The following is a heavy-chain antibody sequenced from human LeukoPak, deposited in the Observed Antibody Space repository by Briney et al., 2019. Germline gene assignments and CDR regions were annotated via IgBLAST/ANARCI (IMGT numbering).Heavy chain of an antibody. CDR2: ISSRSSYI. D-gene: IGHD3-10*01. Sequence: GGSLRLSCAAAGFTFSSYSMNWVRQAPGKGLEWVSSISSRSSYIYYADSGKGRFTISRDNAKNSLYLQMNSLRAEDTAVYYCASFGALRGVIMEIDYWGQGTLVTVSS. CDR3: ASFGALRGVIMEIDY. J-gene: IGHJ4*02. V-gene: IGHV3-21*01. CDR1: GFTFSSYS.